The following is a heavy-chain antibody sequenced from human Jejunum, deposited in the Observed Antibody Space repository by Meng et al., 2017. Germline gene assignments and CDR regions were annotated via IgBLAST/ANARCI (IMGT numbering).Heavy chain of an antibody. Sequence: GESLKISCAASGFTFSNYYMSWVRQAPGKGLEWVAKIAEDGGEKHYADSVKGRFTISRDNSKNSMHLQMNSLRAEDTAIYYCASDHCRNWGQGTQVTVSS. CDR2: IAEDGGEK. CDR3: ASDHCRN. V-gene: IGHV3-7*01. J-gene: IGHJ4*02. CDR1: GFTFSNYY.